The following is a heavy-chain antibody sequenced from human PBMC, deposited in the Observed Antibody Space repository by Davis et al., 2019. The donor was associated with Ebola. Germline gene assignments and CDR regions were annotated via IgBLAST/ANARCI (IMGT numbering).Heavy chain of an antibody. CDR2: IYTSGST. CDR3: ARGSYSSGWYNWFDP. J-gene: IGHJ5*02. Sequence: PSETLSLTCTVSGGSISSSSYYWSWIRQPAGKGLEWIGRIYTSGSTNYNPSLKSRVTISVDTSKNQFSLKLSSVTAADTAVYYCARGSYSSGWYNWFDPWGQGTLVTVSS. V-gene: IGHV4-61*02. CDR1: GGSISSSSYY. D-gene: IGHD6-19*01.